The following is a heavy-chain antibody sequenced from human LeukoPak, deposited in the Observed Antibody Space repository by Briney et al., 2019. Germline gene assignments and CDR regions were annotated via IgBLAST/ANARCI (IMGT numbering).Heavy chain of an antibody. D-gene: IGHD5-24*01. CDR1: GYSINSAY. Sequence: PSETLSLTCTVTGYSINSAYWTWMRQPPGKGLEWIGYINYSGDAYYNPSLKSRGTMSVDMATNQFSLRLSSVTAADTAVYYCARRKGNGPYKDWFNPWGQGTLVTVSS. V-gene: IGHV4-59*08. CDR3: ARRKGNGPYKDWFNP. CDR2: INYSGDA. J-gene: IGHJ5*02.